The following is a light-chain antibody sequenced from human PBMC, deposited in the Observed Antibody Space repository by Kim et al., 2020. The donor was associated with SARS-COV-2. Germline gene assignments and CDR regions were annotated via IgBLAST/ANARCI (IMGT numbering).Light chain of an antibody. CDR2: QDS. J-gene: IGLJ3*02. CDR1: KLGDKY. V-gene: IGLV3-1*01. CDR3: QAWDSSIPWV. Sequence: SYELTQPPSVSVSPGQTASITCSGDKLGDKYACWYQQKPGQSPVLVIYQDSKRPSGIPERFSGSNSGNTATLTISGTQAMDEADYYCQAWDSSIPWVFGGGTQLTVL.